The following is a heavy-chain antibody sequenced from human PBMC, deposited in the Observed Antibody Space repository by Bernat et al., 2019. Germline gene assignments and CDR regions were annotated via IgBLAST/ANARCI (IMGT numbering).Heavy chain of an antibody. CDR3: ARDYPGDCSSASCPGVFDY. Sequence: EVQLVESGGGLVQPGGSLRLSCAVSGFTFSSYCMSWVRQAPGKGLDWVSRIKQDGSGKDYVDSVKGRFTISRDNADNSLYLQMNDLRAEDTAVYFCARDYPGDCSSASCPGVFDYWGQGTLVTVSS. CDR2: IKQDGSGK. D-gene: IGHD2-2*01. V-gene: IGHV3-7*04. CDR1: GFTFSSYC. J-gene: IGHJ4*02.